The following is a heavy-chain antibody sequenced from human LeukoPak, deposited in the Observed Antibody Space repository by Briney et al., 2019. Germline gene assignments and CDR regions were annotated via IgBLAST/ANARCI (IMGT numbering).Heavy chain of an antibody. V-gene: IGHV1-69*02. D-gene: IGHD4-23*01. CDR3: AAIYGGNLYYFDQ. J-gene: IGHJ4*02. Sequence: SVKVSCKASGGPLSSYTFSWVRQAPGQGPEWMGRITPILGVTNYAQKFQGRVTITADKATNIAGKPTGTTYMELTSLRSEDTAVYYCAAIYGGNLYYFDQWGQGTLVTVSS. CDR2: ITPILGVT. CDR1: GGPLSSYT.